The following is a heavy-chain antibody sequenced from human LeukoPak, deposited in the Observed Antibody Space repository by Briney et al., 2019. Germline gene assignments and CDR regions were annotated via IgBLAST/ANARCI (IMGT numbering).Heavy chain of an antibody. CDR1: GFTFSSYS. V-gene: IGHV3-21*01. CDR3: AIDSSRFTRLFDY. Sequence: GGSLRLSCAAPGFTFSSYSMNWVRQAPGKGLEWDSSISSSSSYIYYADSVKGRFTISRDNAKNSLYLQMNSLRAEDTAVYYCAIDSSRFTRLFDYWGQGTLVTVSS. CDR2: ISSSSSYI. D-gene: IGHD6-13*01. J-gene: IGHJ4*02.